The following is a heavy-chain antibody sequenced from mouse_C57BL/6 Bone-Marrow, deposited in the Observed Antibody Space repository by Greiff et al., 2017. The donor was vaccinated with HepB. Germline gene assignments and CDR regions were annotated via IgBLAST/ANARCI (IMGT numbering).Heavy chain of an antibody. CDR3: ARDRDSSGSFAY. J-gene: IGHJ3*01. V-gene: IGHV5-4*01. CDR1: GFTFSSYA. CDR2: ISDGGSYT. Sequence: DVMLVESGGGLVKPGGSLKLSCAASGFTFSSYAMPWVRQTPEKRLEWVATISDGGSYTYYPDNVKGRFTISRDNAKNNLYLQMSHLKSEDTAMYYCARDRDSSGSFAYWGQGTLVTVSA. D-gene: IGHD3-2*02.